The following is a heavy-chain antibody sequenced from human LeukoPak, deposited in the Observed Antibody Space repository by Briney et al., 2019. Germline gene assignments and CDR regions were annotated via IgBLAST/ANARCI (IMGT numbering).Heavy chain of an antibody. D-gene: IGHD3-16*01. V-gene: IGHV3-23*01. Sequence: GSLRLSCAASGFTFSTYAMSWVRQAPGKGLEWVSGISGSGDSTNYADSVKGRFTISRDNSKNTQYLQMNSLRAEDTAVYYCARGSYNPFDYWGQGTLVTASS. CDR1: GFTFSTYA. CDR3: ARGSYNPFDY. J-gene: IGHJ4*02. CDR2: ISGSGDST.